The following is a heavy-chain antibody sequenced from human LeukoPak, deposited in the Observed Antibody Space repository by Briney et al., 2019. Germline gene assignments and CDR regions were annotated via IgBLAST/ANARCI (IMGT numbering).Heavy chain of an antibody. D-gene: IGHD3-3*01. J-gene: IGHJ4*02. Sequence: GGSLRLSCAASGFTFSSYSLNWFRQAPGKGLNWVSSISISSGYIYYAASVKGRFTISRDNAKNSLYLQMNSLRAEDTALYYCARGQKETFTIFGVVIMMPLDYWGQGILVTVSS. CDR1: GFTFSSYS. V-gene: IGHV3-21*01. CDR3: ARGQKETFTIFGVVIMMPLDY. CDR2: ISISSGYI.